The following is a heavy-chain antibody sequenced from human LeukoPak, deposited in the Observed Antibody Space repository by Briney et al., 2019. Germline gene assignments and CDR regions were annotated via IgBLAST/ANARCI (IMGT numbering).Heavy chain of an antibody. Sequence: GGSLRLSCAASGFTFSSYERNGVRQAPGKGLEGVSYISSRGDTIYYADSVKGRFTISRDNAKNSLYLQMNSLRAEDTAVYYCARGYSYFGFWGQGTLVTVSS. CDR1: GFTFSSYE. CDR2: ISSRGDTI. CDR3: ARGYSYFGF. J-gene: IGHJ4*02. V-gene: IGHV3-48*03. D-gene: IGHD1-1*01.